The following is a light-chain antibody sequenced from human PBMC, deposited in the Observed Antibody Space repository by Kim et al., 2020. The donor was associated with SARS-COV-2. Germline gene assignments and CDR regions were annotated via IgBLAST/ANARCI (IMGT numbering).Light chain of an antibody. V-gene: IGLV3-19*01. CDR3: NSRDSTDNHWV. J-gene: IGLJ3*02. CDR2: GKT. Sequence: SSELTQDPAVSVALGQTVRITCQGDSLRRFYASWYQQKPGQAPVLVIYGKTNWPSGIPDRFSGSSSGNTASLTIPGAQAEDEADYYCNSRDSTDNHWVFG. CDR1: SLRRFY.